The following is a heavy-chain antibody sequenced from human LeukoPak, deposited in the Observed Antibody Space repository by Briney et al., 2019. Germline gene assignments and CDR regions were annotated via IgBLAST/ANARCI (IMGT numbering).Heavy chain of an antibody. D-gene: IGHD3-3*01. CDR2: ITSGSNTI. CDR1: GFTFGSYS. V-gene: IGHV3-48*01. CDR3: AREDGVVIAVGYYYYMDV. Sequence: PGGSLRLSCAAYGFTFGSYSMNWVRQAPGQGLEWISYITSGSNTIYYADSVKGRFTISRDNAKNSLYLQMNSLRAEDTSVYYCAREDGVVIAVGYYYYMDVWGKGTTVTVSS. J-gene: IGHJ6*03.